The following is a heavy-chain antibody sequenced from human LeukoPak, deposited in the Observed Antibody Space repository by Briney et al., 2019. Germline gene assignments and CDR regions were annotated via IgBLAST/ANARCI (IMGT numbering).Heavy chain of an antibody. CDR2: IYSGGST. Sequence: HPGGSLRLSCAASGFTFSSYGMSWVRQAPGKGMEWVSVIYSGGSTYYADSVKGRFTISRDNSKNTLYLQMNSLRAEDTAVYYCARVGSGWNWFDPWGQGTLVTVSS. D-gene: IGHD6-19*01. CDR1: GFTFSSYG. J-gene: IGHJ5*02. CDR3: ARVGSGWNWFDP. V-gene: IGHV3-53*01.